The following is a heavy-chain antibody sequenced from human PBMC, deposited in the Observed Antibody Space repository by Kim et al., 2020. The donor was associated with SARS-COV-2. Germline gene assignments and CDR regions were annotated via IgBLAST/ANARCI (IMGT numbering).Heavy chain of an antibody. J-gene: IGHJ6*02. D-gene: IGHD1-26*01. V-gene: IGHV3-33*01. Sequence: NKDYADSVKGRFNISRDNSKTQLYLQMNSLRAEDTAVYDCARVWPGNGMDVWGQGTTVTVSS. CDR2: NK. CDR3: ARVWPGNGMDV.